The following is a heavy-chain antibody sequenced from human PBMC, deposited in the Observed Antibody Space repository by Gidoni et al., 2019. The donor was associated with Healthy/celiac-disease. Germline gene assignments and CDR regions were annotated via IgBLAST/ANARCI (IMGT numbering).Heavy chain of an antibody. Sequence: QVQLQESGPGLVKPSETLSLTCTVSGGSISSYYWSWIRQPPGKGLEWIGYIYYSGSTNYNPSLKSRVTISVDTSKNQFSLKLSSVTAADTAVYYCARAAPGGNEVGAFDYWGQGTLVTVSS. CDR3: ARAAPGGNEVGAFDY. V-gene: IGHV4-59*01. CDR2: IYYSGST. CDR1: GGSISSYY. D-gene: IGHD2-15*01. J-gene: IGHJ4*02.